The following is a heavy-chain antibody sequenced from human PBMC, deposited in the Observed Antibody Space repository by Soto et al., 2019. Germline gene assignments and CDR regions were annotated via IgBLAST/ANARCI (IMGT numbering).Heavy chain of an antibody. CDR1: GGSISTHY. J-gene: IGHJ4*02. V-gene: IGHV4-59*11. CDR2: IYYNGST. CDR3: ARGYYDSSGPTSDY. D-gene: IGHD3-22*01. Sequence: PSETLSLTCSVSGGSISTHYWNWVRKHPGKGLEWIGYIYYNGSTNYNPSLKSRVTISVDTSKNQFSLKLSSVTAADTAVYYCARGYYDSSGPTSDYWGQGTLVTVSS.